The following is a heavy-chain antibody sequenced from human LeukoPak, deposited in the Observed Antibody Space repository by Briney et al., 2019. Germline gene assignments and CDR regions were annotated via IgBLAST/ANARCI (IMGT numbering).Heavy chain of an antibody. D-gene: IGHD3-22*01. CDR3: ARGLDVY. CDR1: GFTFSSYA. V-gene: IGHV3-30-3*01. J-gene: IGHJ4*02. Sequence: GGSLRLSCAASGFTFSSYAMHWVRQAPGKGLEWVAVISYDGSNKYYADSVKGRFTISRDNSKNTLYLQMNSLRAEDTAVYYCARGLDVYWGQGTLVTVSS. CDR2: ISYDGSNK.